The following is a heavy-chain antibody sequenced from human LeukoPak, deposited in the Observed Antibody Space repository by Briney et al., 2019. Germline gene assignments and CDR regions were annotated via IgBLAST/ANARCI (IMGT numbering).Heavy chain of an antibody. Sequence: GSLRLSCEASGFTFGSHAMYWGRQAPGKGLEWVAGIFGSGGSTHYADSVKGRFTISRDNPRNTVYLQINSLRDDDTAVYYCGKTTVGYSSGQKPAWPVDFWGQGTLVTVSS. CDR1: GFTFGSHA. CDR3: GKTTVGYSSGQKPAWPVDF. D-gene: IGHD5-18*01. J-gene: IGHJ4*02. CDR2: IFGSGGST. V-gene: IGHV3-23*01.